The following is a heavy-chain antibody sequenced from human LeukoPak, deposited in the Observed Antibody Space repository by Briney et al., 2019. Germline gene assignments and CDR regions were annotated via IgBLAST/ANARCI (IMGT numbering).Heavy chain of an antibody. V-gene: IGHV4-59*08. CDR3: ARHSRYPVPGDMDV. Sequence: SETLSLTCTVSGGSISSYYWSWIRQPPGKGLEWIGYIYYSGSTNYNPSLKSRVTISVDTSKNQFSLKLSSVTAADTAMYYCARHSRYPVPGDMDVWGQGTTVTVSS. D-gene: IGHD3-9*01. CDR1: GGSISSYY. J-gene: IGHJ6*02. CDR2: IYYSGST.